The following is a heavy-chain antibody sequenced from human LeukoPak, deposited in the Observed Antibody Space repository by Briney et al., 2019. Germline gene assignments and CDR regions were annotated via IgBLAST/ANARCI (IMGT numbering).Heavy chain of an antibody. CDR2: ISAYNGNT. CDR3: ARSKYQLLYNGLDY. V-gene: IGHV1-18*01. Sequence: PLASVKVSCKASGYTFTSYGISWVRQAPGQGLEWMGWISAYNGNTNYAQKLQGRVTMTTDTSTSTAYMELRSLRSDDTAVYYCARSKYQLLYNGLDYWGQGTQVTVSS. D-gene: IGHD2-2*02. CDR1: GYTFTSYG. J-gene: IGHJ4*02.